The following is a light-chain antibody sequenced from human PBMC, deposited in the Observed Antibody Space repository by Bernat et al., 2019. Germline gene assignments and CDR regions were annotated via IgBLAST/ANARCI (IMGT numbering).Light chain of an antibody. CDR3: QQYGSSPLMYT. V-gene: IGKV3-20*01. Sequence: EIVLTQSPGTLSLSPGERATLSCRSSQSVSSTYLAWYQQKPGQAPRLLLYGASSRATGIPDRFSGSGSGTDFTLTIIRLEPEDFAVYYCQQYGSSPLMYTFGQGTKLEIK. CDR2: GAS. J-gene: IGKJ2*01. CDR1: QSVSSTY.